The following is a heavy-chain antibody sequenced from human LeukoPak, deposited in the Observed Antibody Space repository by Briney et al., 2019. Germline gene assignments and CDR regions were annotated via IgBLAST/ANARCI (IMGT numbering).Heavy chain of an antibody. J-gene: IGHJ5*02. CDR1: GGSISSSSYY. Sequence: SETLSLTCTVSGGSISSSSYYWGWIRQPPGKGLEWIGSIYYSGSTYYNPSLKSRVTISVDTSKNQFSLKLSSVTAADTAVYYCARDSGIRFLEWPRTFDPWGQGTLVTVSS. D-gene: IGHD3-3*01. V-gene: IGHV4-39*07. CDR3: ARDSGIRFLEWPRTFDP. CDR2: IYYSGST.